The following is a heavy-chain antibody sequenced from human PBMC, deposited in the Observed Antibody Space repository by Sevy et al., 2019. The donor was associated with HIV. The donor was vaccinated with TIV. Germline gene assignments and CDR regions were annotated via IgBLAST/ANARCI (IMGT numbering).Heavy chain of an antibody. D-gene: IGHD4-4*01. J-gene: IGHJ5*02. CDR3: ASQGDSNYANYWFDP. Sequence: SETLSLTCAVSGYSFSSVYYWGWIRQPPGRGLEWIGSIYHSGSTFYNPSLRSRVTISVDTSKNQFSLKLNSVTAADTAVYYSASQGDSNYANYWFDPWGQGTLVTVSS. CDR2: IYHSGST. V-gene: IGHV4-38-2*01. CDR1: GYSFSSVYY.